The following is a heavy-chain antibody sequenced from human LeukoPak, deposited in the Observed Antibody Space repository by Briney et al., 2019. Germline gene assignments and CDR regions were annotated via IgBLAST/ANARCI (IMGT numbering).Heavy chain of an antibody. J-gene: IGHJ4*02. Sequence: SETLSLTCAVYGGSFSGYYWSWIGQPPGKGLEWIGSIYYSGSTYYNPSLKSRVTISVDTSKNQFSLKLSSVTAADTAVYYCARKGPGQQLDYWGQGTLVTVSS. CDR2: IYYSGST. D-gene: IGHD6-13*01. CDR3: ARKGPGQQLDY. V-gene: IGHV4-34*01. CDR1: GGSFSGYY.